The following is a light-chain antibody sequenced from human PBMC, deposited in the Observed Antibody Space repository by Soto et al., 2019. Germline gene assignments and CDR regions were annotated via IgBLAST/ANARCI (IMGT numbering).Light chain of an antibody. CDR3: MQALQAPFT. V-gene: IGKV2-28*01. J-gene: IGKJ3*01. CDR2: AGS. CDR1: QSLLHSNGYNY. Sequence: DIVMTQSPLSLPVTPGEPASISCKSSQSLLHSNGYNYLDWYLQKPGQSPQLLIYAGSNRASGVPDRFSGSGSGTDFTLKISRVEAEDVAVYYCMQALQAPFTFGPGTKVDI.